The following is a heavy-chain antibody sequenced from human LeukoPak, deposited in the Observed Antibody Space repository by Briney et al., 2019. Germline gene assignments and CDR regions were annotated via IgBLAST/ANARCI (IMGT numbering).Heavy chain of an antibody. Sequence: ASVKVSCKASGYTFTGYYMHWVRQAPGQGLEWMGWINPNSGGTNYAQKFQGWVTMTRDTSISTAYMELSRLRSDDTAVYHCASSPWGGSYYGYWGQGTLVTVSS. V-gene: IGHV1-2*04. CDR3: ASSPWGGSYYGY. CDR2: INPNSGGT. D-gene: IGHD1-26*01. CDR1: GYTFTGYY. J-gene: IGHJ4*02.